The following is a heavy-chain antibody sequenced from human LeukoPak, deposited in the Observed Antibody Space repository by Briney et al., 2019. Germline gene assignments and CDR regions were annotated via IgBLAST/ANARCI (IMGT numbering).Heavy chain of an antibody. CDR1: GGSISSGSYY. V-gene: IGHV4-61*02. Sequence: SQTLSLTCTVSGGSISSGSYYWSWIRQPAGKGQEWLGRIYASGSTNYNPSLKSRVTISVDTSKNQFSLKLSSVTAADTAVYYCARDPTYYYDSSGRNDAFDIWGQGTMVTVSS. J-gene: IGHJ3*02. CDR2: IYASGST. D-gene: IGHD3-22*01. CDR3: ARDPTYYYDSSGRNDAFDI.